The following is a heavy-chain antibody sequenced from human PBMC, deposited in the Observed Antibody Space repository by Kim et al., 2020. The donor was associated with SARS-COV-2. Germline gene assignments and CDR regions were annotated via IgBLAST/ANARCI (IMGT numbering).Heavy chain of an antibody. CDR2: IYSGGST. V-gene: IGHV3-53*01. CDR1: GFTVSSNY. J-gene: IGHJ6*02. Sequence: GGSLRLSCAASGFTVSSNYMSWVRQAPGKGLEWVSVIYSGGSTYYADSVKGRFTISRDYSKNTLYLQMNSLRAEDTAVYYCATMGDYYYGMDVWGQGTTVTVSS. CDR3: ATMGDYYYGMDV. D-gene: IGHD3-16*01.